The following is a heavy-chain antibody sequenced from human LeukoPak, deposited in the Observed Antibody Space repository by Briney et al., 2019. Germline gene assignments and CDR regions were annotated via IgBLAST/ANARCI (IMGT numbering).Heavy chain of an antibody. CDR3: AKDRSATYFGMDV. D-gene: IGHD2-15*01. V-gene: IGHV3-30*18. Sequence: GRSLRLSRAASGFTFSSYGMHWVRQAPGKGLEWVTVISSDGADKYFADSVRGRFTISRDNSANTLYLEMISLRAEDTAVYYCAKDRSATYFGMDVWGQGTTVTVSS. J-gene: IGHJ6*02. CDR1: GFTFSSYG. CDR2: ISSDGADK.